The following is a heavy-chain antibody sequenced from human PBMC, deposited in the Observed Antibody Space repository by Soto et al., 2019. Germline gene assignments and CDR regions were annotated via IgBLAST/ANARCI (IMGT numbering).Heavy chain of an antibody. D-gene: IGHD3-3*01. Sequence: SETLSLTCTVSGGSISSYYWSWIRQPPGKGLEWIGYVYYSGSTNYNPSLKSRLTISVDTSKNHFSLKLSSVPAADTAVYYCARFTSDFWSGRPGDAFDIWGQGTMVTVSS. V-gene: IGHV4-59*01. CDR2: VYYSGST. J-gene: IGHJ3*02. CDR3: ARFTSDFWSGRPGDAFDI. CDR1: GGSISSYY.